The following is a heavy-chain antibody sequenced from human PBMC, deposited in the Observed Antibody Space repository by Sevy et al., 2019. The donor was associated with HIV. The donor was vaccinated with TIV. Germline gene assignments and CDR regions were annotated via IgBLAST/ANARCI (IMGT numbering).Heavy chain of an antibody. D-gene: IGHD6-13*01. Sequence: GGSLRLSCAASGFTFDDYAMHWVRQAPGKGLEWVSGISWNSGSIGYADSVKGRFTICRDNAKNSLYLHMNSLRAEDMALYYCAKDSSSGGGGAIDIWGQGTMVTVSS. J-gene: IGHJ3*02. CDR1: GFTFDDYA. V-gene: IGHV3-9*03. CDR3: AKDSSSGGGGAIDI. CDR2: ISWNSGSI.